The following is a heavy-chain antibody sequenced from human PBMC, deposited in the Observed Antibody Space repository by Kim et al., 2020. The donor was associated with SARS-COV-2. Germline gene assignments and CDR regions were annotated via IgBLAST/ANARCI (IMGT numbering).Heavy chain of an antibody. CDR3: ASYCSSTSCYVFDM. CDR1: GVTFTDYY. J-gene: IGHJ3*02. V-gene: IGHV3-11*01. Sequence: GGSLRLSCEASGVTFTDYYMSWIRQAPGKGLEWVSFVSTSGDVIYYADSVKGRFSVSRDNTKNSLVLQMNSLRAEDTAVYYCASYCSSTSCYVFDMWGQGTVVIVSS. CDR2: VSTSGDVI. D-gene: IGHD2-15*01.